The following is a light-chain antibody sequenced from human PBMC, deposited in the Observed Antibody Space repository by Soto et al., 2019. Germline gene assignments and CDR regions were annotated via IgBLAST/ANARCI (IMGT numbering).Light chain of an antibody. CDR1: SSDVGGYNY. J-gene: IGLJ2*01. Sequence: QSALTQPASVSGAPGQSITISCTGTSSDVGGYNYVSWYQQHPGKAPKLMIYDVSNRPSGVSYRFSGSKSGNTASLTISGLHAEDEADYYCSSYSSRSPVVFGGGTKLTVL. V-gene: IGLV2-14*01. CDR2: DVS. CDR3: SSYSSRSPVV.